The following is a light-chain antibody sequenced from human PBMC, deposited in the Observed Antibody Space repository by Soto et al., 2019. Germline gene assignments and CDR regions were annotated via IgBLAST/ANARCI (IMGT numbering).Light chain of an antibody. V-gene: IGKV1-17*01. CDR2: AAS. CDR1: QGIRNG. J-gene: IGKJ4*01. Sequence: DIQMTQSPSSLSASVGDRVTITCRASQGIRNGLGWYQQKPGKAPKRLIYAASSLQSGVPSRFSGSGSGTEFTLTITSLQPEDFATYYCLQHNSYPLTFGRGTKVEIK. CDR3: LQHNSYPLT.